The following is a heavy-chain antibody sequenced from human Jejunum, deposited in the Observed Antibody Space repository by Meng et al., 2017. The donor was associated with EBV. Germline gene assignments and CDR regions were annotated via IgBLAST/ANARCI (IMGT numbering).Heavy chain of an antibody. CDR3: ARVVDYYERSGYPDF. D-gene: IGHD3-22*01. CDR1: GGSVSTASYY. J-gene: IGHJ4*02. V-gene: IGHV4-61*01. CDR2: IYYSGNT. Sequence: VSLQESGTGLVQPSETLSLTCTVSGGSVSTASYYWSWIRQSPGKGLEWIGYIYYSGNTNYNPSLKSRATITVDTSKNQFSLKLSSVTAADTAVYYCARVVDYYERSGYPDFWGQGTLVTVSS.